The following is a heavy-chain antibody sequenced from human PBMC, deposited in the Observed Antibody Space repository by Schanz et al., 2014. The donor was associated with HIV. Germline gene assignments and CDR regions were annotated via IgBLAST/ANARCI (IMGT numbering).Heavy chain of an antibody. CDR2: INDSGRA. V-gene: IGHV4-34*01. CDR1: GGSFSGDY. Sequence: QVQLQQWGAGLLKPSETLSLTCAVYGGSFSGDYWTWLRQSPGKALEWIGEINDSGRASITPPLKSRVTMSVDTSKNQFSLKLSSVTAADTAFYYCAKDGGRMGGQRQLFAYWGHGTLVTVSS. CDR3: AKDGGRMGGQRQLFAY. D-gene: IGHD3-16*01. J-gene: IGHJ4*03.